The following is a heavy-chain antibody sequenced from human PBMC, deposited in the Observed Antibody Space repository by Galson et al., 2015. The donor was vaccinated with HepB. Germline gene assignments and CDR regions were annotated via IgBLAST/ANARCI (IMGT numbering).Heavy chain of an antibody. V-gene: IGHV1-2*02. J-gene: IGHJ4*02. Sequence: SVKVSCKASGYTFTGYHMHWVRQAPGQGLEWMGWINLNSAGTNYAQKFQGRVTMTRVTSISTVYMELSRLRSDDTAVYYCAATIAMTGQSDYWGRGTLVTVSS. CDR3: AATIAMTGQSDY. CDR2: INLNSAGT. CDR1: GYTFTGYH. D-gene: IGHD6-19*01.